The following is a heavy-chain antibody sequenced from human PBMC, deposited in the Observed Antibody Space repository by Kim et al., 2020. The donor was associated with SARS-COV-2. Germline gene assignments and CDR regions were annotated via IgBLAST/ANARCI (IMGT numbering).Heavy chain of an antibody. CDR2: IYYSGST. Sequence: SETLSLTCTVSGGSVSSGSYYWSWIRQPPGKGLEWIGYIYYSGSTNYNPSLKSRVTISVDTSKNQFSLKLSSVTAADTAVYYCAREGYTERRFDPWGQGTLVTVSS. CDR1: GGSVSSGSYY. V-gene: IGHV4-61*01. J-gene: IGHJ5*02. D-gene: IGHD1-1*01. CDR3: AREGYTERRFDP.